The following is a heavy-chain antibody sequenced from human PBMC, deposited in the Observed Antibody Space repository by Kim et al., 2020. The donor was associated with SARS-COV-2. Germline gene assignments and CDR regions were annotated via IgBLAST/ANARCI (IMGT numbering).Heavy chain of an antibody. J-gene: IGHJ4*02. Sequence: GGSLRLSCAASGLTFSSYAMSWVRQAPGKGLEWVSVIYSSGRNTYYADSLEGRFTISRDFSKNTLYLQMNSLRAEDTAVYYCAKESYYGSGYDYWGQGTL. CDR2: IYSSGRNT. CDR1: GLTFSSYA. CDR3: AKESYYGSGYDY. V-gene: IGHV3-23*03. D-gene: IGHD3-10*01.